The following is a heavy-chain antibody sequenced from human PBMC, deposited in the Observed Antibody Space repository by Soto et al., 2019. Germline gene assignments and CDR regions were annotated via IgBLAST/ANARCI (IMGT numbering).Heavy chain of an antibody. CDR2: MNPNSGNT. CDR3: ARTLYGDNVDY. D-gene: IGHD4-17*01. Sequence: ASLKVSRKASGYTFTGYDINRVRQDTGQGLEWMGWMNPNSGNTGYAQKFQGRVTMTRNTSISTAYMELSSLRSEDTAVYYCARTLYGDNVDYWGQGTLVTVS. J-gene: IGHJ4*02. V-gene: IGHV1-8*01. CDR1: GYTFTGYD.